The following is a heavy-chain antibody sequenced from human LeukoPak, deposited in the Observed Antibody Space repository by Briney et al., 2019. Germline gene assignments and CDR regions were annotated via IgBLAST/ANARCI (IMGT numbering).Heavy chain of an antibody. D-gene: IGHD3-9*01. CDR1: GFTFSSYA. Sequence: GGSLRLSCAASGFTFSSYAMSWVRQAPGKGLEWVSAISGSGGSTYYADSVKGRFTISRDNSKNTLYLQMNSLRAEDTAVYNCANYDILTGYRTSLFFDYWGQGTLVTVSS. CDR2: ISGSGGST. CDR3: ANYDILTGYRTSLFFDY. V-gene: IGHV3-23*01. J-gene: IGHJ4*02.